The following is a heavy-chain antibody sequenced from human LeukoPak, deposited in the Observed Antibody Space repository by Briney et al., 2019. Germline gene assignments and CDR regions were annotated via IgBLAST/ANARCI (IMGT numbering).Heavy chain of an antibody. CDR3: ARDMEDREQQLVRLYYYYGMDV. CDR1: GFTFSSYA. CDR2: ISYDGSNK. Sequence: PGGSLRLSCAASGFTFSSYAMHWVRQAPGKGLEWVAVISYDGSNKYYADSVKGRFTISRDNSKNTLYLQMNSLRAEDTAVYYCARDMEDREQQLVRLYYYYGMDVWGQGTTVTVSS. J-gene: IGHJ6*02. V-gene: IGHV3-30-3*01. D-gene: IGHD6-13*01.